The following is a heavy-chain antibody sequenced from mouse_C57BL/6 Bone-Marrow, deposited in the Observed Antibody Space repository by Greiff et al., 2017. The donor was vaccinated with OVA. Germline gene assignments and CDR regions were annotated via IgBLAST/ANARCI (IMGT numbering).Heavy chain of an antibody. CDR3: ARNDYGSSLDY. V-gene: IGHV1-54*01. Sequence: VQLPQSGAELVRPGTSVTVSCKASGYAFTTYFLEWVKQRPGQGLEWIGVIHPGRGAPNSNEKFKGKATLAADKSSSTAYMQLSSLASEDSAVYFWARNDYGSSLDYWGQGTTLTVSA. D-gene: IGHD1-1*01. CDR2: IHPGRGAP. J-gene: IGHJ2*01. CDR1: GYAFTTYF.